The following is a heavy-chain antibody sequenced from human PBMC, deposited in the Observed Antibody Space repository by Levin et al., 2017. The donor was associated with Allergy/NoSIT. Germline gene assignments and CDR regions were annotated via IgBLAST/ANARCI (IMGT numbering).Heavy chain of an antibody. Sequence: GESLKISCAASGFTFSSYWMSWVRQAPGKGLEWVANIKQDGSEKYYVDSVKGRFTISRDNAKNSLYLQMNSLRAEDTAVYYCARGRYYDFWSGLIAAAGDYFDYWGQGTLVTVSS. CDR2: IKQDGSEK. D-gene: IGHD3-3*01. J-gene: IGHJ4*02. V-gene: IGHV3-7*01. CDR3: ARGRYYDFWSGLIAAAGDYFDY. CDR1: GFTFSSYW.